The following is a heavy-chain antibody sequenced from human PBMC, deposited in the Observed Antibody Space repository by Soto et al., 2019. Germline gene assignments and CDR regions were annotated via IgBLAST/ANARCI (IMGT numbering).Heavy chain of an antibody. CDR3: VKNKGSSSWYFGARSYYFDY. CDR2: ISSNGGST. CDR1: GFTFSSYA. D-gene: IGHD6-13*01. J-gene: IGHJ4*02. V-gene: IGHV3-64D*06. Sequence: PXGSLRLSCSAAGFTFSSYAMHWVRQAPGKGLEYVSAISSNGGSTYYADSVKGRFTISRDNSKNTLYLQMSSLRAEDTAVYYCVKNKGSSSWYFGARSYYFDYWGQGTLVTVSS.